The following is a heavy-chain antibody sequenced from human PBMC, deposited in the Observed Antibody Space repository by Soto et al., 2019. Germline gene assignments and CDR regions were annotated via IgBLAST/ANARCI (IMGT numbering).Heavy chain of an antibody. J-gene: IGHJ6*03. V-gene: IGHV4-34*01. CDR2: INHSGST. D-gene: IGHD2-15*01. Sequence: SETLSLTCAVYGGSFSGFHWSWIRQPPGKGLEWIGEINHSGSTNYNPSLRSRVTISVDTSKNQFSLKLSSVTAADTAVYYCARAQYCGGSTCYSIGYYYMDVWGEGTTVTVSS. CDR1: GGSFSGFH. CDR3: ARAQYCGGSTCYSIGYYYMDV.